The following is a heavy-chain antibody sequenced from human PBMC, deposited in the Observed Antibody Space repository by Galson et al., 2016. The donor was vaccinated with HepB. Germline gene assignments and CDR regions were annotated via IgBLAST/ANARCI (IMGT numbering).Heavy chain of an antibody. CDR1: GDSVSSNSAA. V-gene: IGHV6-1*01. Sequence: CAISGDSVSSNSAAWNWIRQSPSRGLEWPGRTYYRSKWYNDYAVSVKSRIIVNPDTSKNQFPLQLNSVTPEDTAVFYCVEQRKGAPYGMDVWGQGTTVTVSS. J-gene: IGHJ6*02. CDR2: TYYRSKWYN. D-gene: IGHD1/OR15-1a*01. CDR3: VEQRKGAPYGMDV.